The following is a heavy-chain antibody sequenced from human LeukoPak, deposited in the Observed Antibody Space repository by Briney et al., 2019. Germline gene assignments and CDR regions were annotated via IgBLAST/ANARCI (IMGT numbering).Heavy chain of an antibody. CDR3: ARDRYYYGSGSHAFDI. D-gene: IGHD3-10*01. Sequence: GASVKVSCKASGYTFTSYAMHWVRQAPGQRLEWMGWINAGNGNTKYSQKFQGRVTITRDTSASTAYMELSSLRSEDTAVYYCARDRYYYGSGSHAFDIWGQGAMVTVSS. CDR1: GYTFTSYA. CDR2: INAGNGNT. J-gene: IGHJ3*02. V-gene: IGHV1-3*01.